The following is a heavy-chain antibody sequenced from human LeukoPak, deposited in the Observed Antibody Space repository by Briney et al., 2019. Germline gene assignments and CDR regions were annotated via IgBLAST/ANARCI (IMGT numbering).Heavy chain of an antibody. Sequence: GGSLRLSCAASGFTFSSYWMHWVRQAPGKGLVWVSRINSDGSSTSYADSVKGRFTISRDNAKNTLYLQMNSLRAEDTAVYYCARGFIAAADQYYYGMDVWGQGTTVTVSS. J-gene: IGHJ6*02. V-gene: IGHV3-74*01. CDR2: INSDGSST. D-gene: IGHD6-25*01. CDR3: ARGFIAAADQYYYGMDV. CDR1: GFTFSSYW.